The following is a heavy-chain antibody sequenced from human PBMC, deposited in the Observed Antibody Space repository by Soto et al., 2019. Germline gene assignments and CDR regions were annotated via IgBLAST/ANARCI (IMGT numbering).Heavy chain of an antibody. CDR1: GFTFSNAW. CDR2: IKSKTDGGTT. D-gene: IGHD3-10*01. CDR3: TTNRIGYQVRGDLKDY. V-gene: IGHV3-15*01. Sequence: GGSLRLSCAASGFTFSNAWMSWVRQASGKGLEWVGRIKSKTDGGTTDYAAPVKGRFTISRDDSKNTLYLQMNSLKTEDTAVYYCTTNRIGYQVRGDLKDYWGQGTLVTVSS. J-gene: IGHJ4*02.